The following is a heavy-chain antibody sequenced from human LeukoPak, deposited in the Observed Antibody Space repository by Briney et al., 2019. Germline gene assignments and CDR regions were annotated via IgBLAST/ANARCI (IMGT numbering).Heavy chain of an antibody. Sequence: SQTLSLTCTVSGGSISSGDYYWTWIRQPPGKGLEWIGNIYNSANTHYNPSLKTRITMSVDTSKNQFSLKLNSVTAADTGIYYCARHSRSAYTGYENAFDIWGQGTMVTVSS. D-gene: IGHD5-12*01. CDR3: ARHSRSAYTGYENAFDI. V-gene: IGHV4-39*01. J-gene: IGHJ3*02. CDR1: GGSISSGDYY. CDR2: IYNSANT.